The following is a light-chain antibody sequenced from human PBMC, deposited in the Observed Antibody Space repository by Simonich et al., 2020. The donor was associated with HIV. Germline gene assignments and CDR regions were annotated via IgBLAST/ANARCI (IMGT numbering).Light chain of an antibody. CDR2: DVT. J-gene: IGLJ1*01. V-gene: IGLV2-14*03. Sequence: QSALTQPASVSGSPGQSITISCTGTSSDVGGYKYVSWYQHHPGKAPKLMIFDVTRRPSGVSNRFSGSKSGNTASLTISGLQAEDEADYYCCSYAGSYTFVFGTGTKVTVL. CDR3: CSYAGSYTFV. CDR1: SSDVGGYKY.